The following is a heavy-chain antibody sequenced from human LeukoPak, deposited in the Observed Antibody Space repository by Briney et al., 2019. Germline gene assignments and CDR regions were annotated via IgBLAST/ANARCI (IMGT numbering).Heavy chain of an antibody. D-gene: IGHD2-2*01. J-gene: IGHJ4*02. CDR2: IYHSGST. V-gene: IGHV4-38-2*01. CDR3: ARPLLYCSSTSCPVGY. Sequence: SETLSLTCAVSGYSISSGYYWGWIRQPPGKGLEWIGSIYHSGSTYYNPFLKSRVTISVDTSKNQFSLKLSSVTAADTVVYYCARPLLYCSSTSCPVGYWGQGTLVTVSS. CDR1: GYSISSGYY.